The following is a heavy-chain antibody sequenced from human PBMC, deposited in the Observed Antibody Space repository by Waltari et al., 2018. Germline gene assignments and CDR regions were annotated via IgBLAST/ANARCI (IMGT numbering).Heavy chain of an antibody. V-gene: IGHV4-39*01. CDR2: IYYSGST. D-gene: IGHD3-22*01. CDR1: GGSIRSRSYY. J-gene: IGHJ3*02. Sequence: QLQLQESGPGLVKPSETLSLTCTVSGGSIRSRSYYWGWIRHPPGQGLEWSGSIYYSGSTDYNPSLKSRVTISVDTSKNQFSLKLSSVTAADTAVYYCARPGGVVAQMGSYYYDSSGRNDAFDIWGQGTMVTVSS. CDR3: ARPGGVVAQMGSYYYDSSGRNDAFDI.